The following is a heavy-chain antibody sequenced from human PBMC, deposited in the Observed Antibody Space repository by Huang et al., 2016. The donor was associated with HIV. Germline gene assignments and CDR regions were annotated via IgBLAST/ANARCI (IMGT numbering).Heavy chain of an antibody. D-gene: IGHD3-10*01. CDR1: GFTVSSNY. J-gene: IGHJ5*02. V-gene: IGHV3-53*02. Sequence: EVQLVETGGGLFQPGGSLRLSCAASGFTVSSNYMSWGRQAPGEGVEWVSVIYSGGRTDYADSVKGRFTISRDNSKNTRYLQMNSLRAEDTAVYYCARGMVRGVTLNWFDPWGQGTLVTVSS. CDR2: IYSGGRT. CDR3: ARGMVRGVTLNWFDP.